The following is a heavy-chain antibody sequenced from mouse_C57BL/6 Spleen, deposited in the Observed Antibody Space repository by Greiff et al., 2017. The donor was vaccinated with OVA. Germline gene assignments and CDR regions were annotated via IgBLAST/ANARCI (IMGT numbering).Heavy chain of an antibody. CDR3: ARDGFLAY. J-gene: IGHJ3*01. CDR2: ISDGGSYT. V-gene: IGHV5-4*01. Sequence: EVKLMESGGGLVKPGGSLKLSCAASGFTFSSYAMSWVRQTPEKRLEWVATISDGGSYTYYPDNVKGRFTISRDNAKNNLYLQMSHLKSEDTAMYYCARDGFLAYWGQGTLVTVSA. CDR1: GFTFSSYA.